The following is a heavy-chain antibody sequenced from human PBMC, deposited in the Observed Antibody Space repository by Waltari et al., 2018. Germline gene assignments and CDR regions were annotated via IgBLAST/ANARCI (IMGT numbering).Heavy chain of an antibody. J-gene: IGHJ4*02. D-gene: IGHD6-13*01. CDR1: GGSISSYY. CDR2: IYYSGST. CDR3: ARGEGSSSWYDY. V-gene: IGHV4-59*01. Sequence: QVQLQESGPGLVKPSETLSLTCTVSGGSISSYYWSWIRQPPGKGLEWIGYIYYSGSTTYNPSLKSRVTISVDTSKNQFSLKLSSVTAADTAVYYCARGEGSSSWYDYWGQGTLVTVSS.